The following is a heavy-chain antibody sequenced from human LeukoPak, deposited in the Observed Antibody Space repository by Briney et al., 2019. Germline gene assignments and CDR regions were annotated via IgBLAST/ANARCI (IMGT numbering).Heavy chain of an antibody. V-gene: IGHV5-51*01. J-gene: IGHJ4*02. Sequence: GESLKISCKGSGYSFTTYWIGWVRQMPGKGLEWMGIIYPGDSGTRYSPSFKGQVTISADKSISTAYLQWSSLRASDTAMYYAIAYGGNSGRVYWGQGTLVTVSS. CDR2: IYPGDSGT. CDR3: IAYGGNSGRVY. D-gene: IGHD4-23*01. CDR1: GYSFTTYW.